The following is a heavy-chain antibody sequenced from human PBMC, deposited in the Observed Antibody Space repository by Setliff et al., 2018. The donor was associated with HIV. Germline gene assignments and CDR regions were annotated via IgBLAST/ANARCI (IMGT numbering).Heavy chain of an antibody. CDR1: GYTFTSYY. V-gene: IGHV1-46*01. D-gene: IGHD3-22*01. CDR3: ARDQYYDSSSYWNPNSYYFDY. Sequence: ASVKVSCKASGYTFTSYYMHWVRQAPGQGLEWMGIINPSGGSTSYAQKFQGRVTMTRDTSTSTAYMELTSLRSDDTAVYYCARDQYYDSSSYWNPNSYYFDYWGQGTLVTVSS. CDR2: INPSGGST. J-gene: IGHJ4*02.